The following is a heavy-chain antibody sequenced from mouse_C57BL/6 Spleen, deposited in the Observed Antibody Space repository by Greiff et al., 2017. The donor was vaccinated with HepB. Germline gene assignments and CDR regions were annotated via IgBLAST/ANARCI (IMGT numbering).Heavy chain of an antibody. CDR1: GYAFSSYW. D-gene: IGHD1-2*01. CDR3: AREGNYYGSHFDY. V-gene: IGHV1-80*01. J-gene: IGHJ2*01. Sequence: QVTLKVSGAELVKPGASVKISCKASGYAFSSYWMNWVKQRPGKGLEWIGQIYPGDGDTNYNGKFKGKATLTADKSSSTAYMQLSSLTSEDSAVYFCAREGNYYGSHFDYWGQGTTLTVSS. CDR2: IYPGDGDT.